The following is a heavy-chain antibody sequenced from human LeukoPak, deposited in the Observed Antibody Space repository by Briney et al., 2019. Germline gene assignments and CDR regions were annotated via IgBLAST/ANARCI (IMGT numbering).Heavy chain of an antibody. V-gene: IGHV1-46*01. CDR2: INPSGDST. CDR1: GDTFTSYY. D-gene: IGHD3-22*01. J-gene: IGHJ3*02. Sequence: ASVKVSCKASGDTFTSYYMHWVQEAPGQGLEWMGIINPSGDSTSSAQTFQGRVTMTRDMSTSTVYMALSSLRTEDTAVYYCARGRHSYESSDYYYEGDAFDIWGQGTMVTVSS. CDR3: ARGRHSYESSDYYYEGDAFDI.